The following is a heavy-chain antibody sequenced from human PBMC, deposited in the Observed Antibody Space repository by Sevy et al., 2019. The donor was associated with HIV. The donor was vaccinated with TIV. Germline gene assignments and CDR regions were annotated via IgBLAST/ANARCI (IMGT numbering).Heavy chain of an antibody. V-gene: IGHV3-21*01. J-gene: IGHJ3*02. Sequence: GGSLRLSCAASGFIFSSYSMNWVRQAPGKGLEWVSSISSSSSYIYYADSVKGRFTISRDNAKNSLYLQMNSLRAEDTAVYYCARDSFDAFDIWGQGTMVTVSS. CDR1: GFIFSSYS. CDR3: ARDSFDAFDI. CDR2: ISSSSSYI.